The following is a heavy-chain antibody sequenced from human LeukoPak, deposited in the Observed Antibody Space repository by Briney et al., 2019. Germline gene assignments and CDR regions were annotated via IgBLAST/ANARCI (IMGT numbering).Heavy chain of an antibody. CDR1: GGSISSNSYY. D-gene: IGHD6-19*01. J-gene: IGHJ4*02. CDR2: IYTSGST. Sequence: SETLSLTCTVSGGSISSNSYYWSWIRQPVGKGLEWIGRIYTSGSTNYNPSLKSRVTMSVDTSKNQFSLKLSSVTAADTAVYYCARDGAAVAGIFDYWGQGTLVTVSS. CDR3: ARDGAAVAGIFDY. V-gene: IGHV4-61*02.